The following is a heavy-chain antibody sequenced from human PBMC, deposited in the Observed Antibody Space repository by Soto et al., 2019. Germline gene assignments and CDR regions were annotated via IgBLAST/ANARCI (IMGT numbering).Heavy chain of an antibody. D-gene: IGHD2-2*01. J-gene: IGHJ5*02. CDR3: ARGGYCSSTSCYGDNWFDP. V-gene: IGHV1-46*01. CDR1: GYTFTSYY. CDR2: INPSGGST. Sequence: QVQLVQSGAEVKKPGASVKVSCKASGYTFTSYYMHWVRQAPGQGLEWMGIINPSGGSTSYAQKFQGRVTMTRDTSTRTVYMGLSSLRSEDTAVYYWARGGYCSSTSCYGDNWFDPWGQGTLVTVSS.